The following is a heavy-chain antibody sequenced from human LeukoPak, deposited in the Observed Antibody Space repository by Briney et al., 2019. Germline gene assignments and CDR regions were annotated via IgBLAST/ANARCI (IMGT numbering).Heavy chain of an antibody. CDR3: ARDDDVWSGWGH. CDR2: INQDGSGE. J-gene: IGHJ4*02. V-gene: IGHV3-7*01. Sequence: GGSLRLSCTASGFPFSTYWLSWVRQAPGKGLEWVANINQDGSGEYYAGSVKGRFTIARDNAKNSLYLQMNSLRAEDTAVYYCARDDDVWSGWGHWGRGTLVAVSS. D-gene: IGHD3-3*01. CDR1: GFPFSTYW.